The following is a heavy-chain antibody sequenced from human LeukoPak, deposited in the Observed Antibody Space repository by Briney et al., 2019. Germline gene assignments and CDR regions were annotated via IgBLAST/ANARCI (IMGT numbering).Heavy chain of an antibody. D-gene: IGHD5-18*01. J-gene: IGHJ4*02. CDR3: ARVKKEDTSMDY. V-gene: IGHV4-39*07. CDR1: GDSIISRSYY. Sequence: PSETLSLTCTVSGDSIISRSYYWGWIRQPPGKGLEWIGSIYYTGSTYYNPSLKSRVTISLDTSKNQFSLKLSSVTAADTAVYYCARVKKEDTSMDYWGQGTLVTVSS. CDR2: IYYTGST.